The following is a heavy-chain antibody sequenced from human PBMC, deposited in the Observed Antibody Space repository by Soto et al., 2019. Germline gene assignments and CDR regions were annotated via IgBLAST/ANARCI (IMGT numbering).Heavy chain of an antibody. J-gene: IGHJ4*02. CDR3: VVAAQPYYFDY. Sequence: QVQLVQSGAEVKKPGASVKVSCKASGYTFTSYGISWVRQAPGQGLEWMGWISAYNGNTNYAQKLQGRVTMTTGTSTSTAYMELRSLRSVDTAVYYCVVAAQPYYFDYWGQGTLVTVSS. V-gene: IGHV1-18*01. D-gene: IGHD2-15*01. CDR2: ISAYNGNT. CDR1: GYTFTSYG.